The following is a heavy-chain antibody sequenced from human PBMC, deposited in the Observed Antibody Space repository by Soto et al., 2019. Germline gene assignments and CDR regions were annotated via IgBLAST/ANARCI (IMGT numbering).Heavy chain of an antibody. V-gene: IGHV3-23*01. J-gene: IGHJ4*02. D-gene: IGHD3-10*01. CDR1: GFTFSSYA. CDR3: AIGMVRGEY. CDR2: ISGSGGST. Sequence: EVQLLESGGGLVQPGGSLRLSCAASGFTFSSYAMSWVRQAPGKGLEWVSAISGSGGSTYYADSVKGRFTISRDNSKNTLYLQMISLCVEYTAVYYCAIGMVRGEYWGQGTLVTVSS.